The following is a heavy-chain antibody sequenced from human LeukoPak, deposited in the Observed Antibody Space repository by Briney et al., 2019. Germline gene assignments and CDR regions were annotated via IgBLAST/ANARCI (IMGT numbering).Heavy chain of an antibody. CDR2: ISYDGSNK. J-gene: IGHJ2*01. D-gene: IGHD6-13*01. CDR1: GFTFSKST. Sequence: PGKSLRLSCVASGFTFSKSTFHWVRQAPGKGLEWVAVISYDGSNKYYADSVKGRFTISRDNSKNTLYLQMNSLRAEDTAVYYCARDGYSSSWYVISWYFDLWGRGTLVTVSS. V-gene: IGHV3-30-3*01. CDR3: ARDGYSSSWYVISWYFDL.